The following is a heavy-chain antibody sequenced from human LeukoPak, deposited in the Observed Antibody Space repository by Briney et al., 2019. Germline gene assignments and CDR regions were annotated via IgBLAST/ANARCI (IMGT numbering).Heavy chain of an antibody. D-gene: IGHD2-15*01. J-gene: IGHJ6*02. V-gene: IGHV1-18*01. CDR3: ARGADDCSGGSCYSQIPYRYGMDV. CDR1: GYTFTSYG. Sequence: ASVKVSCKASGYTFTSYGISWVRQAPGQGLEWMGWISAYNGNTNYAQKLQGRVTMTTDISTSTAYMELRSLRSDDTAVYYCARGADDCSGGSCYSQIPYRYGMDVWGQGTTVTVSS. CDR2: ISAYNGNT.